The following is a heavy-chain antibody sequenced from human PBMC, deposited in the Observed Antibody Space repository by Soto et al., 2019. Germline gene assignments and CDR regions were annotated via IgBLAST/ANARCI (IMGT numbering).Heavy chain of an antibody. CDR2: ISGSGGNT. V-gene: IGHV3-23*01. Sequence: EVQLLESGGGLVQPGGSLRLSCAASGFTFSSYAMSWVRQVPGKGLEWVSSISGSGGNTDYADSVKGRFTISRDNSKNTVYLQMNSLRAEDTAVYYCAKGGRRPGITAAMEFDYWGQGTLVTVSP. CDR1: GFTFSSYA. J-gene: IGHJ4*02. D-gene: IGHD2-2*01. CDR3: AKGGRRPGITAAMEFDY.